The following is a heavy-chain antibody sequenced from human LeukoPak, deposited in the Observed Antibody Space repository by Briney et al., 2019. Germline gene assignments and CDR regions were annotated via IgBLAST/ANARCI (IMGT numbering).Heavy chain of an antibody. J-gene: IGHJ3*01. V-gene: IGHV3-23*01. CDR3: AKDLRGPWNYEGLDAFDL. CDR2: IRGSGART. D-gene: IGHD1-7*01. CDR1: RFTFNNYA. Sequence: GGSLRLSCAASRFTFNNYAMSWVRPAPGKGLEWVSGIRGSGARTFYADSVKGRFSISRDNSKNTLYLQMNNLRAEDTAVYYCAKDLRGPWNYEGLDAFDLWGQGTMVTVSS.